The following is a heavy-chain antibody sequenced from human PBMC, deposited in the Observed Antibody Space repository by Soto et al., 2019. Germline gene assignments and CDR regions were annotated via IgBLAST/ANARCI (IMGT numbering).Heavy chain of an antibody. CDR3: APVPSPAAGGRRYHFDS. Sequence: ASVKVSCKASGYTFTSYGISWVRHAPGQGLEWMGWISAYNGNTNYAQKLQGRVTMTTDTSTSTAYMELRILRSDDTAVYYSAPVPSPAAGGRRYHFDSRGQGPFVTASS. D-gene: IGHD6-13*01. V-gene: IGHV1-18*04. CDR2: ISAYNGNT. J-gene: IGHJ5*01. CDR1: GYTFTSYG.